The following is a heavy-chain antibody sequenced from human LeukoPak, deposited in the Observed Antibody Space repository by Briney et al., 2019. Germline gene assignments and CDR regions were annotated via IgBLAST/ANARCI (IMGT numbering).Heavy chain of an antibody. CDR2: ISSSSSYI. CDR1: GFTFSSYS. V-gene: IGHV3-21*01. D-gene: IGHD2-15*01. J-gene: IGHJ4*02. Sequence: GGSLRLSCAASGFTFSSYSMNWVRQAPGKGLEWVSSISSSSSYIYYADSVKGRFTISRDNAKNSLYLQMNSLRAEDTAVYYCAKGGSSRIWFDYWGQGTLVTVSS. CDR3: AKGGSSRIWFDY.